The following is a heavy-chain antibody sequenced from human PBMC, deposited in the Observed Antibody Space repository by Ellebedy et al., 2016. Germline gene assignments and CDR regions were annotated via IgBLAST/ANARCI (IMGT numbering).Heavy chain of an antibody. CDR1: GFTFSSFT. J-gene: IGHJ6*02. CDR3: AKGGSGHYYGMDV. CDR2: ISGSGGST. V-gene: IGHV3-23*01. Sequence: GGSLRLXCAASGFTFSSFTMTWVRQAPGKGLEWVSSISGSGGSTYYADSVKGRLTISRDNSKNTLYLQMNSLRAEDTAVYYCAKGGSGHYYGMDVWGQGTTVTVSS. D-gene: IGHD3-10*01.